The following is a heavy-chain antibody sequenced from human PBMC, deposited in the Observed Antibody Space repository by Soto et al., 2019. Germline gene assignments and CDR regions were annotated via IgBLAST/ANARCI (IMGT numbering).Heavy chain of an antibody. Sequence: QVQLVESGGGVVHPGRSLRLSCAASGFTFSSYGMHWVRQAPGKRLEWVAVVWFDGSNKFYADSVKGRFTISRDNSKNTVSLQMNSLRDEDSAAYYCATTGPYWGQGTLVTVSS. J-gene: IGHJ4*02. CDR3: ATTGPY. V-gene: IGHV3-33*01. CDR1: GFTFSSYG. CDR2: VWFDGSNK.